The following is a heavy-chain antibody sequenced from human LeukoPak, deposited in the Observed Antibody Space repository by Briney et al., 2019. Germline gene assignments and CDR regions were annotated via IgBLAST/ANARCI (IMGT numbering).Heavy chain of an antibody. Sequence: PGGSLRLSCAASGFTFSSYWMGWVRQAPGKGLEWVANIKQDGSDKYYVDSVKGRFTISRDNAKNSVFLQMNSLRAEDTAVYYCSVSLNSWGQGTLVTVSS. V-gene: IGHV3-7*01. J-gene: IGHJ4*02. D-gene: IGHD1-26*01. CDR2: IKQDGSDK. CDR1: GFTFSSYW. CDR3: SVSLNS.